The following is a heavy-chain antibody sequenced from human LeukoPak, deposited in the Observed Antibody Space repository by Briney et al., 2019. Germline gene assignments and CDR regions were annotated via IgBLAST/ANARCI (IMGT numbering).Heavy chain of an antibody. V-gene: IGHV3-48*03. D-gene: IGHD5-18*01. CDR1: GFTFSSYE. CDR2: ISSSGSTI. J-gene: IGHJ3*02. Sequence: PGGSLRLSCAASGFTFSSYEMNWVRQAPGKGLKWVSYISSSGSTIYYADSVKGRFTISRDNAKNSLYLQMNSLRAEDTAVYYCARLVSGYSYGHDAFDIWGQGTMVTVSS. CDR3: ARLVSGYSYGHDAFDI.